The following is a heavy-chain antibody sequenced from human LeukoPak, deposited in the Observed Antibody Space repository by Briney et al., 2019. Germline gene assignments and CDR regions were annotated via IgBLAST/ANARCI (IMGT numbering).Heavy chain of an antibody. CDR1: GGSISSGGYY. CDR2: IYYSGST. V-gene: IGHV4-31*03. CDR3: ARGIGHCSGGSCYPDY. Sequence: SETLSLTCTVSGGSISSGGYYWSWIGQHPGKGLEWIGYIYYSGSTYYNPSLKSRVTISVDTSKNQFSLKLSSVTAADTAVYYCARGIGHCSGGSCYPDYWGQGTLVTVSS. J-gene: IGHJ4*02. D-gene: IGHD2-15*01.